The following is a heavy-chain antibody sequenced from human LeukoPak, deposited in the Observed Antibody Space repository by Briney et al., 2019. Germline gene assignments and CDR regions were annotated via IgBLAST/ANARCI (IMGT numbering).Heavy chain of an antibody. Sequence: SETLSLTCSVSRVSINSTTYYWSWIRQTAGKGLEWIGRVYSSGNTNYAPSLQSRVTMSIDTSNNHFSLRLNFVTAADTAIYYCARTLVPGVRGAFDIWGRGTMVTVSS. CDR2: VYSSGNT. J-gene: IGHJ3*02. CDR1: RVSINSTTYY. CDR3: ARTLVPGVRGAFDI. V-gene: IGHV4-61*02. D-gene: IGHD2-2*01.